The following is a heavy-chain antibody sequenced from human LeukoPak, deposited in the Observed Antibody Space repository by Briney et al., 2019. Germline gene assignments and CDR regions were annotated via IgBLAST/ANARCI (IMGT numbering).Heavy chain of an antibody. V-gene: IGHV3-30-3*01. CDR3: ARDKTAGLDY. Sequence: GRSLRLSCAASGFTFSSYAMHWVRQAPGKGLEWVAVLSDDGSNKYYADSVKGRFTISRDNFKNTLYLQMNSLRAEDTAVYYYARDKTAGLDYWGQGTPVTVSS. CDR1: GFTFSSYA. D-gene: IGHD2-21*02. J-gene: IGHJ4*02. CDR2: LSDDGSNK.